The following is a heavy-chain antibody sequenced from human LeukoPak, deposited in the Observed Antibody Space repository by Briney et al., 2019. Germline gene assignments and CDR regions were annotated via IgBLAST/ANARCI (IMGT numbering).Heavy chain of an antibody. V-gene: IGHV1-2*02. Sequence: GASVKVSCKASGYTFTGYYMHWVRQAPGQGLEWIGWINPNSGGTNYAQKFQGRVTMTRDTSISTAYMELSRLRSDDTAVYYCARDRSSSWYRGYFDYWGQGTLVTVSS. CDR3: ARDRSSSWYRGYFDY. D-gene: IGHD6-13*01. CDR2: INPNSGGT. J-gene: IGHJ4*02. CDR1: GYTFTGYY.